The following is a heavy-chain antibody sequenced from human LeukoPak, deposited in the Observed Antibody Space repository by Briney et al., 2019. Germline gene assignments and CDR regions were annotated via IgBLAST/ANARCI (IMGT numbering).Heavy chain of an antibody. CDR1: GFTFDDYG. CDR3: ARAPYYDILTGYYNY. J-gene: IGHJ4*02. V-gene: IGHV3-20*04. D-gene: IGHD3-9*01. CDR2: INWNGGST. Sequence: GGSLRLSCAASGFTFDDYGMSWVRQAPGKGLEWVSGINWNGGSTGYADSVKGRFTISRDNAKNSLYLQMNSLRAEDTALYYCARAPYYDILTGYYNYWGQGTLVTVPS.